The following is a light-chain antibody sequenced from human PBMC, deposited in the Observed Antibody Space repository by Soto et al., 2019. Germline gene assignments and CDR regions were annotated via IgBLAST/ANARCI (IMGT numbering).Light chain of an antibody. V-gene: IGKV3-15*01. CDR3: QQYINWPLT. CDR2: GAS. Sequence: EIVMTQAPATLSVSPGERATLSCRASQNLSGKLAWYQQKPGQSPRLLIHGASTRATDIPARFSGSGSGTEFTLTISSLQSEDFAVYFWQQYINWPLTFGGGTKVDI. J-gene: IGKJ4*01. CDR1: QNLSGK.